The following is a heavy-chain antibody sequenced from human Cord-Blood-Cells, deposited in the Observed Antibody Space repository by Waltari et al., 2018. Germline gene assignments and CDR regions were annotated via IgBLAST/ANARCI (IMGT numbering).Heavy chain of an antibody. CDR1: GFTFSSYG. CDR2: IWYDGSNK. D-gene: IGHD3-22*01. CDR3: ARSTDYYDSSGYYFDY. Sequence: QVQLVESGGGVVQPGRSLRLSCAASGFTFSSYGMPWVRQAPGKGLEWVAVIWYDGSNKYYADSVKGRFTISRDNSKNTLYLQMNSLRAEDTAVYYCARSTDYYDSSGYYFDYWGQGTLVTVSS. V-gene: IGHV3-33*01. J-gene: IGHJ4*02.